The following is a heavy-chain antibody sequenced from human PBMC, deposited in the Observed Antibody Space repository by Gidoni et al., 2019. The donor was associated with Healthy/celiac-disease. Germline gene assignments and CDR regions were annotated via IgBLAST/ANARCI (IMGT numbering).Heavy chain of an antibody. Sequence: QVQLVQSGAEVKKPGASVKVSCKAYGYTFTSYGISWVRQAPGQGLEWLGWISAYNGTTSYAQKLQGRVTMTTDTSTSTAYMELRSLRSDDTAVYYCARFHLPYYYDSSGYLDYWGQGTLVTVSS. V-gene: IGHV1-18*01. D-gene: IGHD3-22*01. CDR2: ISAYNGTT. J-gene: IGHJ4*02. CDR1: GYTFTSYG. CDR3: ARFHLPYYYDSSGYLDY.